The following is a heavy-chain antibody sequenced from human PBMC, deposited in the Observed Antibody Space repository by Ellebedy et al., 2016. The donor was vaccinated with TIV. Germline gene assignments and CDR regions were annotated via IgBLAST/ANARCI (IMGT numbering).Heavy chain of an antibody. Sequence: GESLKISCKGSGYTFTSYWISWVRQVPGKGLEWMGRIDPSDSYTNFSPSFHGHVTTSADKSISTVYLQWSSLKASDTAIYYCARTYGDYISGYYYYYGMDVWGQGTTVTVSS. CDR2: IDPSDSYT. V-gene: IGHV5-10-1*01. D-gene: IGHD3-16*01. J-gene: IGHJ6*02. CDR3: ARTYGDYISGYYYYYGMDV. CDR1: GYTFTSYW.